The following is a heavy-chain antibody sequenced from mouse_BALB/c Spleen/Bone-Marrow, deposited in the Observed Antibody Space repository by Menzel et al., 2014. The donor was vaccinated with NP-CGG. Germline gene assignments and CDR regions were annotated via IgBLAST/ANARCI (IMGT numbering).Heavy chain of an antibody. Sequence: QVQLQQSGPDLVAPSQSLSITCTVSGFSLTSYGVHWVRQPPGKGLEWLVVIWSDGSTTNNSALKSRLSISKDNSKSQVFLKMNSLQTDDSAMYYCARQDYYGSFAYWGQGTLVTVSA. V-gene: IGHV2-6-2*01. J-gene: IGHJ3*01. CDR1: GFSLTSYG. D-gene: IGHD1-2*01. CDR2: IWSDGST. CDR3: ARQDYYGSFAY.